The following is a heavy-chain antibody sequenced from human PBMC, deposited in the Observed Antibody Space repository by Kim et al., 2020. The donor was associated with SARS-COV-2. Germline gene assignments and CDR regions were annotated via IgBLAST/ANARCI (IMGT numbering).Heavy chain of an antibody. J-gene: IGHJ6*02. CDR3: ARDQGTTRDGMDV. V-gene: IGHV4-59*11. CDR1: GGSISGHY. CDR2: FYSSGNN. D-gene: IGHD1-1*01. Sequence: SETLSLTCSASGGSISGHYWSWIRQPPGKGLEWIAFFYSSGNNNYNPSLKSRAAISVDTSKNQVSLKLSSVTAADTAIYYCARDQGTTRDGMDVWGQGTTVIVSS.